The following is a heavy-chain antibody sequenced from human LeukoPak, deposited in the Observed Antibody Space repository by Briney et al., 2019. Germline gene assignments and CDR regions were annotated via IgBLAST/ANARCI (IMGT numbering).Heavy chain of an antibody. V-gene: IGHV4-39*01. Sequence: SETLSLTCTVSGGSISSSSYYWGWIRQPPGKGLEWIGSIYYSGSTYYNPSLKSRVTISVDTSKNQFSLKLSSVTAADTAVYYCARTIAAAPPDYWGQGTLVTVSS. D-gene: IGHD6-13*01. J-gene: IGHJ4*02. CDR2: IYYSGST. CDR1: GGSISSSSYY. CDR3: ARTIAAAPPDY.